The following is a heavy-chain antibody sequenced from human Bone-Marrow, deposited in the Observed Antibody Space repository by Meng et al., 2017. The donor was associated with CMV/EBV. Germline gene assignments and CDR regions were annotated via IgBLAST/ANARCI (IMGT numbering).Heavy chain of an antibody. Sequence: GGPLRLSCATSGFIFSDYYMIWIRQALGKGLEWISYISNNGSTKYYADSVKGRFTISRDNAKNSLYLQMNSLRAEDTAVYYCAREFTIAVARFDPWGQGTLVTVSS. CDR3: AREFTIAVARFDP. CDR2: ISNNGSTK. CDR1: GFIFSDYY. J-gene: IGHJ5*02. V-gene: IGHV3-11*04. D-gene: IGHD6-19*01.